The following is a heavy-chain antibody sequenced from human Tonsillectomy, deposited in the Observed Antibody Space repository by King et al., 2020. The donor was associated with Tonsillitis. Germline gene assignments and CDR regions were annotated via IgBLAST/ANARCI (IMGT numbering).Heavy chain of an antibody. J-gene: IGHJ4*02. CDR1: GFTFSTYW. CDR2: IKQEGSEK. CDR3: ASYYDSSGSSGFDY. D-gene: IGHD3-22*01. V-gene: IGHV3-7*01. Sequence: VQLVESGGGLVQPGGSLRLSCAASGFTFSTYWMTWVRQAPGKGLDWGANIKQEGSEKYFVESLKGGFTTSRDNAKNSLYLQMNSLRAEDTAVYYCASYYDSSGSSGFDYWGQGTLVTVSS.